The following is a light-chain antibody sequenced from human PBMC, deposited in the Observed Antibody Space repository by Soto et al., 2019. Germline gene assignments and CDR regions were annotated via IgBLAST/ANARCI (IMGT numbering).Light chain of an antibody. CDR2: GAS. CDR1: QGISSY. V-gene: IGKV1-9*01. Sequence: DIQLTQSPSFLSASVGDRVTITCRASQGISSYLAWYQQKPGKAPKLLIYGASTLQSAVPSRFSGSASGTEFTLTSSSLQAEDFATYYCQHLNSYSTFGQGTRLEIK. CDR3: QHLNSYST. J-gene: IGKJ5*01.